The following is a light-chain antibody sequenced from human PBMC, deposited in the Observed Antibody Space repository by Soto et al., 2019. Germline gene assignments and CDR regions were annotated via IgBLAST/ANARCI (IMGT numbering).Light chain of an antibody. CDR3: QQYGDSPLT. J-gene: IGKJ3*01. V-gene: IGKV3-20*01. CDR1: QSVTVNS. CDR2: AAS. Sequence: EIVLTQSPGTLSLSPGEGVTLSCRASQSVTVNSLAWYQQKPGQAPRLLIYAASTRAAAVPDRFTGSGSGTDFALTISRLEPEDFGVYYCQQYGDSPLTSGPGTKVDIK.